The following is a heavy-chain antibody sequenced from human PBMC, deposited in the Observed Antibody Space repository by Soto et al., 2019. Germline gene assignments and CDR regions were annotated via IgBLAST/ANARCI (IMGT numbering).Heavy chain of an antibody. CDR3: ARGHDPIVNYYFDY. J-gene: IGHJ4*02. CDR2: IYYSGST. D-gene: IGHD1-20*01. CDR1: GGSISSGGYY. V-gene: IGHV4-31*03. Sequence: QVQLQESGPGLVKPSQTLSLTCTVSGGSISSGGYYWSWIRQHPGKGLEWIGYIYYSGSTYYNPSLKSRVTIAVDTSKNQFSLKLSSVTAADTAVYYCARGHDPIVNYYFDYWGQGTLVTVSS.